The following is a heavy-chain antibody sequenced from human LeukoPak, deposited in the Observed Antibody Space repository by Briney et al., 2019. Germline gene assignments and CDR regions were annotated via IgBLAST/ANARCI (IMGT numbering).Heavy chain of an antibody. J-gene: IGHJ5*02. D-gene: IGHD6-13*01. V-gene: IGHV4-34*01. CDR3: ARRPRGGVPAAYNWFDP. CDR2: IDHSGIT. CDR1: GGSFTNYY. Sequence: SETLSLTCGVYGGSFTNYYWSWIRQPPGKGLEWIGEIDHSGITNYNSSLKSRVTISGDTSKNQFSLNLTSVTAADTAIYYCARRPRGGVPAAYNWFDPWGQGTQVSVSS.